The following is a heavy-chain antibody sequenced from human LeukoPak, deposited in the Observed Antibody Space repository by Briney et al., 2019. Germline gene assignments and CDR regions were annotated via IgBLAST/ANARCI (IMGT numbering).Heavy chain of an antibody. J-gene: IGHJ4*02. CDR1: GFTFSSYG. D-gene: IGHD3-22*01. Sequence: GGSLRLSCAASGFTFSSYGMSWVRQAPGKGLEWVSAISGSGGSTYYADSVKGRFTISRDNSKNTLYLQMNSLRPEDTAVYYCARGLAYYYDSTAYFLDYWGQGTLVTVSS. V-gene: IGHV3-23*01. CDR3: ARGLAYYYDSTAYFLDY. CDR2: ISGSGGST.